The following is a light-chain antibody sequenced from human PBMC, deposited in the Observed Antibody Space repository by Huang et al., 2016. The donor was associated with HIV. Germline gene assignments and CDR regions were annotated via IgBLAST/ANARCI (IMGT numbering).Light chain of an antibody. CDR1: QRISNN. Sequence: DIQMTQSPSSLSASVGDRVTITCRASQRISNNLNWYQQKPGKAPNLLIYVVSSLQSWVPARFSGSGSGTDFTLTISSLQPEDFATYYCQQSYSTPLTFGPGTKVDIK. V-gene: IGKV1-39*01. CDR2: VVS. CDR3: QQSYSTPLT. J-gene: IGKJ3*01.